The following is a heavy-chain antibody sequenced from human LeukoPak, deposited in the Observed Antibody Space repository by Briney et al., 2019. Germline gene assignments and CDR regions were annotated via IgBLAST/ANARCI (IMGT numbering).Heavy chain of an antibody. J-gene: IGHJ4*02. Sequence: AASVKVSCKASGYTFTGYYMHWVRQATGQGLEWMGWMNPNSGNTGYAQKFQGRVTITRNTSISTAYMELSSLRSDDTAVYYCARDEATYYYDSSGYYGFPFSYWGQGTLVTVSS. V-gene: IGHV1-8*03. CDR1: GYTFTGYY. D-gene: IGHD3-22*01. CDR2: MNPNSGNT. CDR3: ARDEATYYYDSSGYYGFPFSY.